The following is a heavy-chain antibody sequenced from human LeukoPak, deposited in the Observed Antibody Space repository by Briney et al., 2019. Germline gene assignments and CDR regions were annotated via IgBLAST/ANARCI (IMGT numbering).Heavy chain of an antibody. Sequence: SETLSLTCTVSGGSISSGGYYWSWIRQHPGKGLEWIGYIYYSGSTYYNPFLKSRVTISVDTSKNQFSLKLSSVTAADTAVYYCARRYGSGPYYDAFDIWGQGTMVTVSS. CDR2: IYYSGST. V-gene: IGHV4-31*03. D-gene: IGHD3-10*01. CDR3: ARRYGSGPYYDAFDI. CDR1: GGSISSGGYY. J-gene: IGHJ3*02.